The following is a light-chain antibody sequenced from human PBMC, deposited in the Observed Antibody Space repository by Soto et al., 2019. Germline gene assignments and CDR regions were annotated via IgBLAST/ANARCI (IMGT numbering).Light chain of an antibody. CDR1: QSISSY. Sequence: DLQMTQSPYSLSASVGDRVTITCRASQSISSYLNWYQQKPGKAPKLLMYAASSLQSGVPSRFSGSGSDTDFTITISSLQPEDFATYYCQQRYSTPVTFGQGTKCEIK. J-gene: IGKJ1*01. V-gene: IGKV1-39*01. CDR2: AAS. CDR3: QQRYSTPVT.